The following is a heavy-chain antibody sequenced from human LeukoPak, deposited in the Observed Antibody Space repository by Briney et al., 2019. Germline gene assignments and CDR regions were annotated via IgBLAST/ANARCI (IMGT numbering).Heavy chain of an antibody. D-gene: IGHD2-15*01. V-gene: IGHV3-74*01. CDR2: INTDGSST. Sequence: GGSLRLSCAASGFTFSTYWMHWVRQAPGKGLVWVSRINTDGSSTSYADSVKGRLTISRDNSKNTLYLQLNSLRAEDTAVYYCAKGSGGSCYSVVDCWGQGTLVIVSS. CDR1: GFTFSTYW. CDR3: AKGSGGSCYSVVDC. J-gene: IGHJ4*02.